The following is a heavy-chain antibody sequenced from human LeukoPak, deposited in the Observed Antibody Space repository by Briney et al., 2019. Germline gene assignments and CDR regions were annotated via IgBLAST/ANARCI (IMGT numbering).Heavy chain of an antibody. J-gene: IGHJ5*02. CDR2: IYYSGST. CDR3: ARAGGLGTYYPNWFDP. Sequence: SETLSLTCTVSSGSISSYYWSWIRQPPGKGLEWIGYIYYSGSTNYNPTLKSRVTISVDTSKNQFSLKLSSVTAADTAVYYCARAGGLGTYYPNWFDPWGQGTLVTVSS. D-gene: IGHD3-10*01. V-gene: IGHV4-59*01. CDR1: SGSISSYY.